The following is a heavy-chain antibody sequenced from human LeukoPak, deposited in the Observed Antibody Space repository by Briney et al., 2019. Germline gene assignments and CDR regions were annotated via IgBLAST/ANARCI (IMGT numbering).Heavy chain of an antibody. J-gene: IGHJ3*02. Sequence: GGSLRLSCSASGFTFSSYAMHWVRQAPGKGLEYVSAITSNGDNTYYADSVQGRVTISRDNSKNTLYLQMSSLRAEDTAVYYCVKGVTTHQSDAFDIWGQGTMVTVSS. CDR3: VKGVTTHQSDAFDI. D-gene: IGHD4-17*01. CDR1: GFTFSSYA. V-gene: IGHV3-64D*06. CDR2: ITSNGDNT.